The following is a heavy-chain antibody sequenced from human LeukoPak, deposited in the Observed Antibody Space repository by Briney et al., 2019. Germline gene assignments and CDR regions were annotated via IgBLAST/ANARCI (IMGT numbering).Heavy chain of an antibody. V-gene: IGHV1-2*04. J-gene: IGHJ4*02. Sequence: ASVKVSCKASGGTFSSYAISWVRQAPGQGLEWMGWINPNSGGTNYAQKFQGWVTMTRDTSISTTYMELSRLRSDDTAVYYCARPSVRGVGATLDYWGQGTLVTVSS. CDR1: GGTFSSYA. CDR2: INPNSGGT. D-gene: IGHD1-26*01. CDR3: ARPSVRGVGATLDY.